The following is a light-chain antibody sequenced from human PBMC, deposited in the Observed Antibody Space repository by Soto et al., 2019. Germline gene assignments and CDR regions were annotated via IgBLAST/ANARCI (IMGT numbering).Light chain of an antibody. CDR1: SGTNY. Sequence: QSVLTHSPSASWTPWQTVTISCSGSSGTNYVYWYQQLPGTAPKLLIYRNNRRPSGVPDRFSGSKSGTSASLAISGLRSEDEADYDCAAWDVSLSGFYVFGTVTKVTV. CDR3: AAWDVSLSGFYV. CDR2: RNN. J-gene: IGLJ1*01. V-gene: IGLV1-47*01.